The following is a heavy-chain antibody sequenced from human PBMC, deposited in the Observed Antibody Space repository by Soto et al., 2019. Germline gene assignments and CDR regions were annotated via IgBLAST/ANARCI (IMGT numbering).Heavy chain of an antibody. Sequence: GGSLRLSCAASGFTFSSYNMNWVRQAPGKGLEWVSYISTGGSTTYYADSVKGRFTISRDNAKNSLYLQMKSLRDEDTAVYYCARPLPAMVIDHWGQGTLVTVSS. V-gene: IGHV3-48*02. CDR1: GFTFSSYN. J-gene: IGHJ4*02. CDR3: ARPLPAMVIDH. D-gene: IGHD5-18*01. CDR2: ISTGGSTT.